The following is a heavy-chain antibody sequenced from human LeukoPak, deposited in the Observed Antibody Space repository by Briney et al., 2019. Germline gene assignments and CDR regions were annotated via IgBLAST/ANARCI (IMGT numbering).Heavy chain of an antibody. CDR2: TYYRSKWNK. V-gene: IGHV6-1*01. D-gene: IGHD2-15*01. CDR3: ASSYSQGIDC. Sequence: SQTLSLTCAISGYSVSSNSAAWNWIRQSLSRGLEWLGRTYYRSKWNKHYAVSMKSRITINPDTSKNQFSLQLNSVTPEDTAVYYCASSYSQGIDCWGQRTLVTVSS. J-gene: IGHJ4*02. CDR1: GYSVSSNSAA.